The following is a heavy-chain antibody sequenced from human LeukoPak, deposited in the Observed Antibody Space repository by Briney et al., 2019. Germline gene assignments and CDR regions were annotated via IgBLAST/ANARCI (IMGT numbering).Heavy chain of an antibody. CDR2: ISSIGSTI. CDR1: GIAFSSYE. J-gene: IGHJ6*02. Sequence: GGSLRFSGAAFGIAFSSYEMNWFRKAPGKALNGGSYISSIGSTIYYADSVKGRFTISRDNAKNSLYLQMNSLRAEDTAVYYCARDQECGGDCHSYGMDVWGQGTTVTVSS. D-gene: IGHD2-21*02. CDR3: ARDQECGGDCHSYGMDV. V-gene: IGHV3-48*03.